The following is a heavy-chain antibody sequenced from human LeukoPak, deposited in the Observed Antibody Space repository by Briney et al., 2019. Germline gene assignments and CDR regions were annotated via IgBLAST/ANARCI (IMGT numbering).Heavy chain of an antibody. J-gene: IGHJ4*02. V-gene: IGHV3-30*02. CDR3: ARDGGSESYAFDY. Sequence: PGGSLRLSCAASGFTFSRYGFPWVRQAPGKGLEWVAFISDSGGDKWYADSVKGRLTISRDKSKNTVNLQMSSLRVEDTALYYCARDGGSESYAFDYWGQGTQVTVSS. CDR1: GFTFSRYG. D-gene: IGHD3-10*01. CDR2: ISDSGGDK.